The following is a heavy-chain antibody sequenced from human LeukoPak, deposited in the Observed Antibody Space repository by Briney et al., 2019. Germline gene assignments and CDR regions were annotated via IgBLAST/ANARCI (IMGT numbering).Heavy chain of an antibody. Sequence: SETLSLTCTVPGYSISSGYYWGWIRQPPGKGLEWFGSIYHSGSHYYNPSLKSRVTISVDTSKNQFSLKLSSVTAADTAVYYCAREVYGSGSYYNPNPYYYYYMDVWGKGTTVTISS. D-gene: IGHD3-10*01. V-gene: IGHV4-38-2*02. J-gene: IGHJ6*03. CDR1: GYSISSGYY. CDR3: AREVYGSGSYYNPNPYYYYYMDV. CDR2: IYHSGSH.